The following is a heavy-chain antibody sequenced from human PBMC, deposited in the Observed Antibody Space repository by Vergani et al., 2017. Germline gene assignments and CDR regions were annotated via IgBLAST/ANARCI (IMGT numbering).Heavy chain of an antibody. CDR3: ARVRGTEDY. Sequence: EVQLVESGGGLVQPGESLRLSCAASGFTFSSYSMNWVRQAPGKGLEWVSYISSSSSTIYYADSVKGRFTISRDNAKNSLYLQMNSLRAEDTAVYYCARVRGTEDYWGQGTLVTVSS. CDR1: GFTFSSYS. CDR2: ISSSSSTI. V-gene: IGHV3-48*01. D-gene: IGHD1-26*01. J-gene: IGHJ4*02.